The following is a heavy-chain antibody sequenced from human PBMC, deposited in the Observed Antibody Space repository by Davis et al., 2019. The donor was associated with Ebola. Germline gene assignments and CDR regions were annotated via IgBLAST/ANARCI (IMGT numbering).Heavy chain of an antibody. D-gene: IGHD3-22*01. CDR2: ISYDGSNK. CDR3: VRDYYASIDY. Sequence: GESLKISCAASGFTFSSYAMHWVRQAPGKGLEWVAVISYDGSNKYYADSVKGRFIISRDNAKNSLYLQMNSLSAEDTAVYYCVRDYYASIDYWGQGTLVTVSS. J-gene: IGHJ4*02. CDR1: GFTFSSYA. V-gene: IGHV3-30-3*01.